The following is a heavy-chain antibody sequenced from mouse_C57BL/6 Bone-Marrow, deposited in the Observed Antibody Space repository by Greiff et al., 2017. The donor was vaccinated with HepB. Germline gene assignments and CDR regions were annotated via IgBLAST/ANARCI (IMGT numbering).Heavy chain of an antibody. J-gene: IGHJ2*01. V-gene: IGHV1-64*01. CDR1: GYTFTSYW. D-gene: IGHD1-1*01. Sequence: QVQLQQPGAELVKPGASVKLSCKASGYTFTSYWMHWVKQRPGQGLEWIGMIHPNSGSTNYNEKFQSKATLTVDKSSSTAYMQHSSLTSEDSAVYYCARRGTTVVATDFDYWGQGTTRTVSS. CDR3: ARRGTTVVATDFDY. CDR2: IHPNSGST.